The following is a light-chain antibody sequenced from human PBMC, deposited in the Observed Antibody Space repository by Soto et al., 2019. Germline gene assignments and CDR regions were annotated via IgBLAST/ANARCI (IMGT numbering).Light chain of an antibody. CDR2: AAS. CDR3: QQYGASFLT. CDR1: QSVDSSY. J-gene: IGKJ5*01. V-gene: IGKV3-20*01. Sequence: EIVLTQFPGTLSLSPGERATLFCRASQSVDSSYLAWYQQKPGQAPMLLIYAASSRAAGVPDRFGGSGSGTDFTLTISRLEPEDFAVYYCQQYGASFLTFGQGTRLEIK.